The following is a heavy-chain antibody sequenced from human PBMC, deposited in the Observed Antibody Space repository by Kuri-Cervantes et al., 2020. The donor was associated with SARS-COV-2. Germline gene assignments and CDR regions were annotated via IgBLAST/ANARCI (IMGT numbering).Heavy chain of an antibody. D-gene: IGHD2-2*01. V-gene: IGHV4-30-2*01. CDR3: ARVVPAADEGLYYYYMDV. J-gene: IGHJ6*03. Sequence: LRLSCAVSGGSISSGNLYWSWIRQPPGKGLEWIGYISQSGNTYYNPSLKSRVTISVDRSKNQFSLKVSSVSAADTAVHYCARVVPAADEGLYYYYMDVWGKGTTVTVSS. CDR1: GGSISSGNLY. CDR2: ISQSGNT.